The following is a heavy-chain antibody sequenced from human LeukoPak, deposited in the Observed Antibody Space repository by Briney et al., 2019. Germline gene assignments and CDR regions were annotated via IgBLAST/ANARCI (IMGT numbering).Heavy chain of an antibody. CDR1: GFTFSTYW. CDR2: INQDGSEK. J-gene: IGHJ4*01. CDR3: ARGRVYFFYY. Sequence: PGGSLRLSCAASGFTFSTYWISWVRQAPGKGLEWVANINQDGSEKSYVDSVKGRFTISRDNAKKSLYLQMNSLRAEDTAVYYWARGRVYFFYYLGQGTLGTGSS. V-gene: IGHV3-7*01.